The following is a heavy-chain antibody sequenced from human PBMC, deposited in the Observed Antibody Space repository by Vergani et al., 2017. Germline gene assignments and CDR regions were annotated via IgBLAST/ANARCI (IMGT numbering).Heavy chain of an antibody. V-gene: IGHV3-30*02. CDR1: GFTLNPYG. D-gene: IGHD2/OR15-2a*01. CDR2: IRYDGSSE. CDR3: ANSVIAGNVGVAYFGMDV. Sequence: QVQILQSGGGVVQPGGSLRLSCTLSGFTLNPYGIHWVRQAPGKGLEWVSFIRYDGSSEDYGDSVKGRFTISRDKSRNTVHLQMNSLRTEDTAVYFCANSVIAGNVGVAYFGMDVWGRGTTVTVSS. J-gene: IGHJ6*02.